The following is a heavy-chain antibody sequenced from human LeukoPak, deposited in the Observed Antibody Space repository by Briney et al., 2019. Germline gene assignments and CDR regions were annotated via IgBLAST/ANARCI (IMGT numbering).Heavy chain of an antibody. CDR3: ARGRIAAAGTLAF. V-gene: IGHV3-7*01. Sequence: AXIKQDGSEKYYVDSVKGRFTISRDNAKNSLYLQMNSLRAEDTAVYYCARGRIAAAGTLAFWGQGTLVTVSS. CDR2: IKQDGSEK. D-gene: IGHD6-13*01. J-gene: IGHJ4*02.